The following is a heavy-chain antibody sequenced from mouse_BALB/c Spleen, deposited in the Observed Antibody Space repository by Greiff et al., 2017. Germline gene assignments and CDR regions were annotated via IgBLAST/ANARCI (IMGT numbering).Heavy chain of an antibody. Sequence: DVMLVESGGDLVKPGGSLKLSCAASGFTFSSYGMSWVRQTPDKRLEWVATISSGGSYTYYPDSVKGRYTISRDNAKNTLNLQMSSLKYEDTAMYDCGRHHTGANYDGDWGQGTTLTVSA. D-gene: IGHD2-3*01. CDR1: GFTFSSYG. V-gene: IGHV5-6*02. J-gene: IGHJ2*01. CDR3: GRHHTGANYDGD. CDR2: ISSGGSYT.